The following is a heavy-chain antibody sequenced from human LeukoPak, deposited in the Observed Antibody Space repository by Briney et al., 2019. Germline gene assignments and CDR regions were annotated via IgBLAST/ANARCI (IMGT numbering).Heavy chain of an antibody. Sequence: PGGSLRLSCAASGFSFSDYAMHWVRQPPGKGLEWVALISYDGSKKSVADSVKGRFTISRDNSKNTLYLHMNSLRPEDTSLYYCVGVHTGYDFYFDSWGQGTLVTVSS. J-gene: IGHJ4*02. CDR1: GFSFSDYA. CDR2: ISYDGSKK. CDR3: VGVHTGYDFYFDS. D-gene: IGHD5-12*01. V-gene: IGHV3-30*04.